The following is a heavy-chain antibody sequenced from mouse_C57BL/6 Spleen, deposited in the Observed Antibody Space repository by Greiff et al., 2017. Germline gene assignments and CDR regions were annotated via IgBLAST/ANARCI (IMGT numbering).Heavy chain of an antibody. CDR1: GFSLTSYG. V-gene: IGHV2-6*01. Sequence: VQGVESGPGLVAPSQSLSITCTVSGFSLTSYGVDWVRQSPGKGLEWLGVIWGVGSTNYNSALKSRLSISKDNSKSQVFLKMNSLQTDDTAMYYCASDFDGYEFAYWGQGTLVTVSA. CDR3: ASDFDGYEFAY. CDR2: IWGVGST. D-gene: IGHD2-2*01. J-gene: IGHJ3*01.